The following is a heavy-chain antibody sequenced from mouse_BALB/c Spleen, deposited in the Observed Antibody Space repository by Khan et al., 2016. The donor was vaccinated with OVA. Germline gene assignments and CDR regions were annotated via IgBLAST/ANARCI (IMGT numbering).Heavy chain of an antibody. Sequence: EVQLQESGPGLVKPSQSLSLTCTVTDYSITSDYAWNWIRQFPGNKLEWMGYISYSGSANYNPSLKSRISITRDTSENQFFLQLNSVTTEDSATYYCARRYYYGHWYFDVWGAGTTVTVSS. V-gene: IGHV3-2*02. J-gene: IGHJ1*01. CDR3: ARRYYYGHWYFDV. CDR2: ISYSGSA. CDR1: DYSITSDYA. D-gene: IGHD1-1*01.